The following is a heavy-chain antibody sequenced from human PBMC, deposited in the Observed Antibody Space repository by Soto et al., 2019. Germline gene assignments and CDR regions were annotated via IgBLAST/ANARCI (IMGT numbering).Heavy chain of an antibody. CDR3: ARDVAARPGGYYYYYGMDV. V-gene: IGHV1-69*06. J-gene: IGHJ6*02. D-gene: IGHD6-6*01. CDR1: GGTFSNYA. CDR2: IIPIFGTA. Sequence: QVLLVQSGAEVKKPGSSVTVSCKASGGTFSNYAISWVRQAPGQGLEWMGGIIPIFGTANYAQKFQGRVTITRDTSASTAYMELSSLRSEDTAVYYCARDVAARPGGYYYYYGMDVWGQGTTVTVSS.